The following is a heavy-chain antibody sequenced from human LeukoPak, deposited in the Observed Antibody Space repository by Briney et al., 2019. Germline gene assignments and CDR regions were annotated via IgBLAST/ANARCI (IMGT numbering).Heavy chain of an antibody. V-gene: IGHV1-18*01. J-gene: IGHJ4*02. D-gene: IGHD2-15*01. Sequence: ASVKVSCKASGYTFTNYGISWVRQAPGQGLEWMGGVSAYADNTNYVQKLQGRGTMTTETSTSTAYMELRSLISDDTAVYYCARDCIGCHGFDYWGQGTLVTVSS. CDR3: ARDCIGCHGFDY. CDR2: VSAYADNT. CDR1: GYTFTNYG.